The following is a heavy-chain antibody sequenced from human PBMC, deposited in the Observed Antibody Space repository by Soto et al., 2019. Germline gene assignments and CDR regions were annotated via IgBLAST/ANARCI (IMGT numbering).Heavy chain of an antibody. Sequence: SETLSLTCTVSGGSISSYYWSWIRQPPGKGLEWIGSIYYSGSTYYNPSLKSRVTISVDTSKNQFSLKLSSVTAADTAVYYCARDSHDFWSGIDAFDIWGQGTMVTVSS. V-gene: IGHV4-59*01. CDR1: GGSISSYY. J-gene: IGHJ3*02. CDR3: ARDSHDFWSGIDAFDI. CDR2: IYYSGST. D-gene: IGHD3-3*01.